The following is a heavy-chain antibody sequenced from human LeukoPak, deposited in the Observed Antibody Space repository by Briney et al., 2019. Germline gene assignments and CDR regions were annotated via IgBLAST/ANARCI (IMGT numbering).Heavy chain of an antibody. Sequence: GGSLRLSCAASGFTFGSYEMNWVGQAPGKGLEWVSYIGTIISTTYYADSVKGRFTVSRDDAKSSLCLQMSSLRAEDTAVYYCARNVYDLRGQWLVPGFDYWGQGTLVTVSS. CDR1: GFTFGSYE. CDR2: IGTIISTT. D-gene: IGHD6-19*01. V-gene: IGHV3-48*03. J-gene: IGHJ4*02. CDR3: ARNVYDLRGQWLVPGFDY.